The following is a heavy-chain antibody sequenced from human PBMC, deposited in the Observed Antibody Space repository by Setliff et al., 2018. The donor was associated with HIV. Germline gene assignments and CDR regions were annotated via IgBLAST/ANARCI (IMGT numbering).Heavy chain of an antibody. D-gene: IGHD6-13*01. V-gene: IGHV3-30*02. CDR2: IRYDGSDN. CDR1: GFTFSNYG. Sequence: PGESLKISCAASGFTFSNYGMHWVRQAPGKGQEWVIFIRYDGSDNYYIDSVKGRFTISRDNSKNTLYLQMNSLRDEDTAVYYCARGARLLAGYSDRWDYYYMAVWGKGTTVTVSS. CDR3: ARGARLLAGYSDRWDYYYMAV. J-gene: IGHJ6*03.